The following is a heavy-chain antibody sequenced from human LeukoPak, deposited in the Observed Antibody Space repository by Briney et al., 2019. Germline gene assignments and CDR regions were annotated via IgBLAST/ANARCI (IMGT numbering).Heavy chain of an antibody. CDR3: ASSAHGSGWYFYNWFDP. D-gene: IGHD6-19*01. CDR1: GGTFSSYA. V-gene: IGHV1-69*05. J-gene: IGHJ5*02. Sequence: SVKVSCKASGGTFSSYAISWVRQAPGQGLEWMGRIIPIFGTANYAQKFQGRVTITTDESTSTAYMELSSLRSEDTAVYYCASSAHGSGWYFYNWFDPWGQGTLVTVSS. CDR2: IIPIFGTA.